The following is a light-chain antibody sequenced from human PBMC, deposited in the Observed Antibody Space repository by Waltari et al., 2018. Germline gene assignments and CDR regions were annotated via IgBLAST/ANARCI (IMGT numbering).Light chain of an antibody. J-gene: IGLJ2*01. CDR2: EVS. CDR1: SSDVGGYNY. Sequence: QSALTQPASVSESPGQSITISRTGTSSDVGGYNYVSWYQQHPGKVPKLIIYEVSDRPSGVSDRFSAAKSGNTASLTISGLQAEDEADYYCSSYTNINAVIFGGGTKLTVL. V-gene: IGLV2-14*01. CDR3: SSYTNINAVI.